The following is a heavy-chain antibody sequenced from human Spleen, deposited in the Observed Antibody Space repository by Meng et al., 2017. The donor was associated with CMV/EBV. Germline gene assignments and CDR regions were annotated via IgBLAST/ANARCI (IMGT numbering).Heavy chain of an antibody. D-gene: IGHD2-15*01. J-gene: IGHJ4*02. CDR2: IRSKAYRGTT. CDR1: GFTFSSYA. Sequence: GGSLRLSCAASGFTFSSYAMSWVRQAPGKGLEWVGFIRSKAYRGTTEYAASVKGRFTISIDDSKSIAYLLMNSLKTEDTAVYYCVQGYSYYFDYWGQGTLVTVSS. V-gene: IGHV3-49*04. CDR3: VQGYSYYFDY.